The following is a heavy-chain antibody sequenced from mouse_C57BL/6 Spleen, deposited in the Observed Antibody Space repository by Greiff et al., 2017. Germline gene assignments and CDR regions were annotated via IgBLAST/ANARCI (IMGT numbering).Heavy chain of an antibody. CDR3: AKWAVVEGY. D-gene: IGHD1-1*01. V-gene: IGHV1-7*01. CDR2: INPSSGYT. CDR1: GFTFTSYW. Sequence: VKLQQSGAELAKPGASVKLSCKASGFTFTSYWMYWVKQRPGQGLEWIGYINPSSGYTKYNQKVKDKVTLTTDKTTSTAYMQISSLKYEDTAVYYCAKWAVVEGYWGQGTTLTVSS. J-gene: IGHJ2*01.